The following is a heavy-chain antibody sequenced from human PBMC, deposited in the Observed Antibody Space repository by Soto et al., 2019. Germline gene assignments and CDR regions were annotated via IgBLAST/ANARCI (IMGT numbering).Heavy chain of an antibody. CDR2: INHSGST. CDR1: GGSFSGYY. V-gene: IGHV4-34*01. J-gene: IGHJ6*02. Sequence: SETLSLTCAVYGGSFSGYYWSWIRQPPGKGLEWIGEINHSGSTNYNPSLKSRVTISVDTSKNQFSLKLSSVTAADTAVYYCARGYSDFWSGYNGMDVWGQGHTVTASS. CDR3: ARGYSDFWSGYNGMDV. D-gene: IGHD3-3*01.